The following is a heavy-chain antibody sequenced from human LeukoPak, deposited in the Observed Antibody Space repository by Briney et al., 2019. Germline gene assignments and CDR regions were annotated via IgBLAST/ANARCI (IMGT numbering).Heavy chain of an antibody. J-gene: IGHJ4*02. CDR3: AGDYYYDSSGRRGYFDY. Sequence: SVKVSCKASGGTFSSYAISWVRQAPGQGLEWMGGIIPIFGTANYAQKFQGRVTITTDESTSTAYMELSSLRSEDTAVYYCAGDYYYDSSGRRGYFDYWGQGTLSPSPQ. CDR2: IIPIFGTA. CDR1: GGTFSSYA. D-gene: IGHD3-22*01. V-gene: IGHV1-69*05.